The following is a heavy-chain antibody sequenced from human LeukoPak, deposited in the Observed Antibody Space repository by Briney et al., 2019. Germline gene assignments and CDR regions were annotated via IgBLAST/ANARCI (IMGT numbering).Heavy chain of an antibody. CDR2: IYYSGST. J-gene: IGHJ5*02. Sequence: SETLSLTCTVSGGSISSYYRSWIRQPPGKGLEWIGYIYYSGSTNYNPSLKSRVTISVDTSKNQFSLKLSSVTAADTAVYYCARHRNSYGFYNWFDPWGQGTPVTVSS. D-gene: IGHD5-18*01. CDR1: GGSISSYY. CDR3: ARHRNSYGFYNWFDP. V-gene: IGHV4-59*08.